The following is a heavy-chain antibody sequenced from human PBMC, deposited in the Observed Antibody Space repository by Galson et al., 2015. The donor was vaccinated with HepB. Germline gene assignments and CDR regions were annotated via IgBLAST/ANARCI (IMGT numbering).Heavy chain of an antibody. Sequence: SLRLSCAASGFTFSSYGMHWVRQAPGKGLEWVAVIWYDGSNKYYADSVKGRFTISRDNSKNTLYLQMNSLRAEDTAVYHCARAYDFWSGYGYDAFDIWGQGTMVTVSS. CDR3: ARAYDFWSGYGYDAFDI. CDR1: GFTFSSYG. D-gene: IGHD3-3*01. CDR2: IWYDGSNK. V-gene: IGHV3-30*19. J-gene: IGHJ3*02.